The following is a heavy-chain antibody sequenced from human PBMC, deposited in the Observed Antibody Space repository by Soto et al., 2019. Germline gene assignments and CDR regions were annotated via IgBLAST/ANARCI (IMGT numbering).Heavy chain of an antibody. CDR2: INHSGST. V-gene: IGHV4-34*01. D-gene: IGHD6-13*01. J-gene: IGHJ2*01. CDR1: GGSFSGYY. CDR3: ARLRFGVRQPLLWYFDL. Sequence: QVQLQQWSAGLLKPSETLSLTCAVYGGSFSGYYWSWIRQPPGKGLEWIGEINHSGSTNYNPSLKSRVTISVDTSKNQFSLKLSSVTAADTAVYYCARLRFGVRQPLLWYFDLWGRGTLVTVSS.